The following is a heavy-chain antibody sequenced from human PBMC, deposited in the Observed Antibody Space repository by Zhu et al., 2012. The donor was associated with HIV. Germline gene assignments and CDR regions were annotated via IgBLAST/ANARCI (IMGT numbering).Heavy chain of an antibody. J-gene: IGHJ3*02. CDR3: ARPRGGGSRPTPRGDAFDI. V-gene: IGHV4-39*01. CDR1: GGSISSSSYY. CDR2: IYYSGST. Sequence: QVQLQESGPGLVKPSETLSLTCTVSGGSISSSSYYWGWIRQPPGKGLEWIGSIYYSGSTYYNPSLKSRVTISVDTSKNQFSLKLSSVTAADTAVYYCARPRGGGSRPTPRGDAFDIWGQGTMVTVSS. D-gene: IGHD2-15*01.